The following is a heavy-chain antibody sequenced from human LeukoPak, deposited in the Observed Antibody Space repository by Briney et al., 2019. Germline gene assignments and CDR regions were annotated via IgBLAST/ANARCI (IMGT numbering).Heavy chain of an antibody. CDR3: ARENVYSSSSGSNWFDP. Sequence: ASVKVSCKASGYTFTGYYMHWVRQAPGQGPEWMGWINPNSGGTNYAQKFQGRVTMTRDTSISTAYMELSRLRSDDTAVYYCARENVYSSSSGSNWFDPWGQGTLVTVSS. V-gene: IGHV1-2*02. D-gene: IGHD6-6*01. CDR2: INPNSGGT. J-gene: IGHJ5*02. CDR1: GYTFTGYY.